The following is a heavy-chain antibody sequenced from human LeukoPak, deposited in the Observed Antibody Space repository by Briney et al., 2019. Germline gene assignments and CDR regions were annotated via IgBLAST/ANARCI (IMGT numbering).Heavy chain of an antibody. V-gene: IGHV3-23*01. CDR1: GFTSSSYA. J-gene: IGHJ4*02. CDR3: ARDGRWINYYDGSSPV. D-gene: IGHD3-22*01. Sequence: GGSLRLSCAASGFTSSSYAMSWVRQAPGKGLEWVSAISGSPGSTYYADSVKGRFTISRDNSKNTLYLQMNSLRVEDTGVYYCARDGRWINYYDGSSPVWGQGALVTVSS. CDR2: ISGSPGST.